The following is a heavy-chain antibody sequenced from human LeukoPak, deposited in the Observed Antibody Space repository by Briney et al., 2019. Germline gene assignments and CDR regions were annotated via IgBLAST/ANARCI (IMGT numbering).Heavy chain of an antibody. J-gene: IGHJ4*02. Sequence: GGSLRLSRAASGFTFSSYWMSWVRQAPGKGLEWVANIKQDGSEKYYVDSVKGRFTISRDSAKNSLYLQMNSLRAEDTAVYYCARDSTPRYCSSTSCYGGNDYWGQGTLVTVSS. CDR1: GFTFSSYW. D-gene: IGHD2-2*01. CDR3: ARDSTPRYCSSTSCYGGNDY. V-gene: IGHV3-7*01. CDR2: IKQDGSEK.